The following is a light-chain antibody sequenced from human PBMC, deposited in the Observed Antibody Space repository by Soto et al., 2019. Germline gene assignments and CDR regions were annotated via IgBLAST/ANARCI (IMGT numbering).Light chain of an antibody. CDR2: AAS. CDR1: QDISSW. Sequence: DIQMTQSPSSVSASVGDRVIITCRASQDISSWLAWYQQKAGEAPKLLIFAASRLHSGVPSRFSGSVSGTDFTLTIPNLQPEDFATYYCQQADSFPLPFGGGTKVELK. J-gene: IGKJ4*01. CDR3: QQADSFPLP. V-gene: IGKV1D-12*01.